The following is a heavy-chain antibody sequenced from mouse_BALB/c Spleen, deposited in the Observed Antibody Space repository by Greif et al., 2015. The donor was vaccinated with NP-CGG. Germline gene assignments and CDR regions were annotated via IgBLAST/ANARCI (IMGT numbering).Heavy chain of an antibody. CDR3: ARDGYYVPFYAMDY. J-gene: IGHJ4*01. D-gene: IGHD2-3*01. V-gene: IGHV5-4*02. CDR2: ISDGGSYT. Sequence: EVKVVESGGGLVKPGGSLKLSCAASGFTFSDYYMYWVRQTPEKRLEWVATISDGGSYTYYPDSVKGRFTISRDNAKNNLYLQMSSLKSEDTAMYYCARDGYYVPFYAMDYWGQGTSVTVSS. CDR1: GFTFSDYY.